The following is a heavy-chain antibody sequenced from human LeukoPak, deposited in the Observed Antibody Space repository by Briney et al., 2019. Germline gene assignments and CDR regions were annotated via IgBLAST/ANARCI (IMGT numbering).Heavy chain of an antibody. J-gene: IGHJ4*02. V-gene: IGHV4-59*08. CDR1: GGSITRYH. CDR2: INYSGST. D-gene: IGHD2-8*01. Sequence: SETLSLTRSVSGGSITRYHWSCIPQPPRNGLEWIGDINYSGSTNYSQSLKSRVSISVDTSKNQSSVKLSSVTAADSAVYYCARLYGGNWGQGTLASVS. CDR3: ARLYGGN.